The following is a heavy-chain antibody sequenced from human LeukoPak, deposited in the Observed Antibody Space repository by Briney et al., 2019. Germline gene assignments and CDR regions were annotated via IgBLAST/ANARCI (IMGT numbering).Heavy chain of an antibody. CDR2: IYSGGST. CDR1: GFTVSSSY. V-gene: IGHV3-66*01. D-gene: IGHD6-19*01. CDR3: ARASRSPGYSSGYYPYYFDY. Sequence: GGSLSLSCAASGFTVSSSYMTWVRQAPGKGLEWVSIIYSGGSTYYPDSVKGRFTISRDNSKNTLYLQMNSLRAEDTAVYYCARASRSPGYSSGYYPYYFDYWGQGTLVTVSS. J-gene: IGHJ4*02.